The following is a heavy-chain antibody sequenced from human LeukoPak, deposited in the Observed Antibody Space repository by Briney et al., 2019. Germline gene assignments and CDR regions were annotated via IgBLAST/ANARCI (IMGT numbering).Heavy chain of an antibody. CDR3: ATSYCSSTSCYDSTFDY. Sequence: SETLSLICTVSGGSISSGSYYWSWIRQPAGKGLEWIGRIYTSGSTNYNPSLKSRVTISVDTSKNQFSLKLSSVTAADTAVYYCATSYCSSTSCYDSTFDYWGQGTLVTDSS. V-gene: IGHV4-61*02. D-gene: IGHD2-2*01. J-gene: IGHJ4*02. CDR2: IYTSGST. CDR1: GGSISSGSYY.